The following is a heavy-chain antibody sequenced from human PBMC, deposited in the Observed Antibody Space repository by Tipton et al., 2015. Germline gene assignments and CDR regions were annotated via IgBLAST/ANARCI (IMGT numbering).Heavy chain of an antibody. J-gene: IGHJ4*02. CDR1: GFTFSSYA. V-gene: IGHV3-23*01. CDR3: AGSYDSSGYYYNLDF. CDR2: ISGSGVTT. Sequence: GSLRLSCAASGFTFSSYAMSWVRQAPGKGLDWVSAISGSGVTTYYADSVKGRFTISRDNSKNTLYLQMNSLRAEDTAVYYCAGSYDSSGYYYNLDFWGQGTLVTVSS. D-gene: IGHD3-22*01.